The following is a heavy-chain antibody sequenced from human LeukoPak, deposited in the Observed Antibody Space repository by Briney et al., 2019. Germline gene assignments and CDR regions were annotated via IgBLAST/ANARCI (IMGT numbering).Heavy chain of an antibody. Sequence: SETLSLTCTVSGDSISSSTYYWGWIRQPPGKGLEWIGNIYHDGSTYYNPSLKSRVTISIDTSKNQFSLKLSSVTAADTAVYYCARDRGRRPHYAFDIWGHGTMVTVSS. CDR3: ARDRGRRPHYAFDI. CDR2: IYHDGST. CDR1: GDSISSSTYY. D-gene: IGHD3-10*01. V-gene: IGHV4-39*07. J-gene: IGHJ3*02.